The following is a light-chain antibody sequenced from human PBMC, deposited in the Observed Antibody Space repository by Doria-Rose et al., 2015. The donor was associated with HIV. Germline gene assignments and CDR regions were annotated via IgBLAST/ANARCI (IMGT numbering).Light chain of an antibody. J-gene: IGKJ1*01. V-gene: IGKV1-9*01. CDR2: GAS. CDR1: QGISRY. Sequence: TQSPSFLSASVGVRVTITCRASQGISRYLAWYQQKPGKAPTLLIFGASTLQSGVPSRFSGSGSETEFTLTISSLQPEDVATYYCQQFDSVPRTFGQGTKVELK. CDR3: QQFDSVPRT.